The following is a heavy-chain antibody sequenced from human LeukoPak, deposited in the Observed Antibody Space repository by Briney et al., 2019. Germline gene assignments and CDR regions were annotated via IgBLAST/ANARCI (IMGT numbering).Heavy chain of an antibody. CDR2: ISDDGSNK. CDR1: GFTFSSYC. CDR3: AKIPPCIVFDSIGYYGEGGVHAFDI. J-gene: IGHJ3*02. D-gene: IGHD3-22*01. Sequence: GGSLRLSCAASGFTFSSYCMHWVRQAPGKGLVWVAVISDDGSNKNYADSVKGRFTISRDNSKNTLYLQMNSLRAEATDVYYCAKIPPCIVFDSIGYYGEGGVHAFDIWRQGTVLSVSS. V-gene: IGHV3-30*18.